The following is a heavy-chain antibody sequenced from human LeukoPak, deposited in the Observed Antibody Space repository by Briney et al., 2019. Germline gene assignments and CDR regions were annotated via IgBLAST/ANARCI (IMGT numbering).Heavy chain of an antibody. CDR2: TSGSGGST. D-gene: IGHD3-22*01. CDR3: AKYYSDSSSYIDY. Sequence: GGSLRLSCAASGFTFSTYAMSWVRQAPGKGLEWVSATSGSGGSTYYADSVRGRFTISRDSSKNTLYLQMNSLRAEDTAVYYCAKYYSDSSSYIDYWGQGTLVTVSS. V-gene: IGHV3-23*01. J-gene: IGHJ4*02. CDR1: GFTFSTYA.